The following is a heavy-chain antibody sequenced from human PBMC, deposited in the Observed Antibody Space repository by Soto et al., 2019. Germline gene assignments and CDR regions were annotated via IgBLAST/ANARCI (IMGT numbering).Heavy chain of an antibody. J-gene: IGHJ5*02. CDR3: MIRLSDGADGNWFDP. CDR2: ISGSGGST. V-gene: IGHV3-23*01. CDR1: GFTFSSYA. D-gene: IGHD4-17*01. Sequence: GGSLRLSCAASGFTFSSYAMSWVRQAPGKGLEWVSAISGSGGSTYYADSVKGRFTISRDNSKNTLYLQMNSLRAEDTAVYYCMIRLSDGADGNWFDPWGQGTLVTVSS.